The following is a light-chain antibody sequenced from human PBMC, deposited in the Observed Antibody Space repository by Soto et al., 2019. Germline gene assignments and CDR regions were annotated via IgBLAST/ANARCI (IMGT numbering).Light chain of an antibody. V-gene: IGLV1-51*01. Sequence: QAVVTQPPSVSAAPGQTVTISCSGSSSNIGNNYVSWYQQLPGTAPKLLIYDNNKRPSGIPDRFSGSKSGTSATLGITGLQTGDEADYYCGTWDSSLRGVFGTGTKLTVL. J-gene: IGLJ1*01. CDR2: DNN. CDR3: GTWDSSLRGV. CDR1: SSNIGNNY.